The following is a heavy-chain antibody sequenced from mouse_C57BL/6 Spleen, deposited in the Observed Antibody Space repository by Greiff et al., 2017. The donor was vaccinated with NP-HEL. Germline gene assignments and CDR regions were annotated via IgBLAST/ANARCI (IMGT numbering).Heavy chain of an antibody. CDR2: IWRGGST. J-gene: IGHJ4*01. D-gene: IGHD1-1*01. V-gene: IGHV2-2*01. Sequence: VKLVESGPGLVQPSQSLSITCTVSGFSLTSYGVHWVRQSPGKGLEWLGVIWRGGSTDYNAAFISRLSISKDNSKSQVFFKMNSLQADDTAIYYCARWGITTVVDYWGQGTSVTVSS. CDR1: GFSLTSYG. CDR3: ARWGITTVVDY.